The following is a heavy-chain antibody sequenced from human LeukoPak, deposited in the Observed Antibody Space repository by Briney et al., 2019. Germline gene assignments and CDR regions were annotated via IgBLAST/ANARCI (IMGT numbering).Heavy chain of an antibody. V-gene: IGHV3-48*03. CDR2: ISSSGRTI. CDR1: GFTFSSYE. D-gene: IGHD2-15*01. J-gene: IGHJ6*03. CDR3: AKNGDRGAYCSGGTCYPYYYHYMDV. Sequence: PGGSLRLSCAASGFTFSSYEMNWVRQAPGKGLEWVSYISSSGRTIYYADSVKGRFTMSRDNAKNSLYLQMNSLSAEDTAVYYCAKNGDRGAYCSGGTCYPYYYHYMDVWGKGTTVTISS.